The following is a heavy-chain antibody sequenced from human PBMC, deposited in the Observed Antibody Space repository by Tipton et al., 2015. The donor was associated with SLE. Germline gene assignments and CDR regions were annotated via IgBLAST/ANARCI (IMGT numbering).Heavy chain of an antibody. V-gene: IGHV4-38-2*02. CDR2: FYHGGNT. Sequence: GLVKPSETLSLTCRVSGYSITSGYYWGWIRQPPGKGLEWLGSFYHGGNTHYSSSLKSRVTISVDTSENQFSLKLTSLTASDTAVYYCARGEFGSGWYVWGQGMLVTVPS. CDR3: ARGEFGSGWYV. CDR1: GYSITSGYY. D-gene: IGHD6-13*01. J-gene: IGHJ4*02.